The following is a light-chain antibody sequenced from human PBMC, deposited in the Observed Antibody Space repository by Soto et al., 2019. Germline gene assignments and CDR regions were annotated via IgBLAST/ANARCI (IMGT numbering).Light chain of an antibody. J-gene: IGKJ1*01. CDR1: QSVSSSY. CDR3: QQYLDWPRT. CDR2: GAS. V-gene: IGKV3-20*01. Sequence: EIVLTQYTGPLSLSPGERATLSCRASQSVSSSYLAWYQQKPGQAPRLLIYGASNRATGVPDRSSGSGSGTVFTLTISSLQSDDFAVYYCQQYLDWPRTFGQGSMVDI.